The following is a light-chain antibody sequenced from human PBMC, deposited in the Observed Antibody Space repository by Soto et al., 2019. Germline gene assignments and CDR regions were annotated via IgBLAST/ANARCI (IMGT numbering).Light chain of an antibody. CDR2: ENN. CDR3: GTWDSSLSVV. V-gene: IGLV1-51*02. Sequence: QSALTQPPSVSAAPGQKVSISCSGGSSNIGDNYVSWYQQLPGTAPKLLIYENNKRPAGIPDRFSGSKSGTSATLGITGLQAGDEADYYCGTWDSSLSVVFGGGTKLTVL. J-gene: IGLJ2*01. CDR1: SSNIGDNY.